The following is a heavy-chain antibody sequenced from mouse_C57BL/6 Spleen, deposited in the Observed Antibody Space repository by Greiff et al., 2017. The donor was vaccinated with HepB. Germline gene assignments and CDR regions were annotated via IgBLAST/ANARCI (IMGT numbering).Heavy chain of an antibody. J-gene: IGHJ1*03. D-gene: IGHD1-1*01. CDR3: AIEYYGSSYGYWYFDV. CDR2: ISYDGSN. V-gene: IGHV3-6*01. CDR1: GYSITSGYY. Sequence: VQLKESGPGLVKPSQSLSLTCSVTGYSITSGYYWNWIRQFPGNKLEWMGYISYDGSNNYNPSLKNRISITRDTSKNQFFLKLNSVTTEDTATYYCAIEYYGSSYGYWYFDVWGTGTTVTVSS.